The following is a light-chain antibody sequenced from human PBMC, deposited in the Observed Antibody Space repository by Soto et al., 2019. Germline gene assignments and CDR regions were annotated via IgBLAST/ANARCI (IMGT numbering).Light chain of an antibody. Sequence: QSALTQPASVSGSPGQSITISCTGTSSDVGGYNYVSWYQHHPGKAPKLIIYEVSNRPSGVSNRFSGSKSGNTASLTISGLQAEDEAHYYCSSYTSTSSLVFGGGTKVTVL. J-gene: IGLJ3*02. CDR1: SSDVGGYNY. CDR3: SSYTSTSSLV. CDR2: EVS. V-gene: IGLV2-14*01.